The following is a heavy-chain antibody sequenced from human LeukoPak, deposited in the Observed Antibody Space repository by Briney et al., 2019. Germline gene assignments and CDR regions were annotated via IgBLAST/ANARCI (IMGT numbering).Heavy chain of an antibody. CDR1: GGSISSHY. D-gene: IGHD3-3*01. Sequence: SETLSLTCTVSGGSISSHYWSWIRQPPGKGLEWIGYIYYSGSTNYNPSLKSRVTKSVDTSKNQFSLKLSSVTAADTAVYYCARDRFWSGYRLWGQGTLVTVSS. CDR2: IYYSGST. J-gene: IGHJ4*02. CDR3: ARDRFWSGYRL. V-gene: IGHV4-59*11.